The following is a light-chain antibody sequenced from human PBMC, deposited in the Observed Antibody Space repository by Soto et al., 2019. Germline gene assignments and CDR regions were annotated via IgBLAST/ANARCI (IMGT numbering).Light chain of an antibody. CDR2: DAS. J-gene: IGKJ1*01. CDR3: HQRQSWPRT. CDR1: QSISRS. Sequence: EIVLTQSPAILSVSPGERATLSCRASQSISRSLAWYQQKPGQAPRLLISDASTRATGIPARFSASGSGTDFTLTISDVQPEDFALYYCHQRQSWPRTFGQGTKVDIK. V-gene: IGKV3-15*01.